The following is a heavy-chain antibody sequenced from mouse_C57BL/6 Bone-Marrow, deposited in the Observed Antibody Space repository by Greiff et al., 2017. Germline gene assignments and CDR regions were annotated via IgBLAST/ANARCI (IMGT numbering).Heavy chain of an antibody. CDR2: IDPSDSDT. J-gene: IGHJ3*01. V-gene: IGHV1-52*01. CDR3: AREGDGYYDWLDY. D-gene: IGHD2-3*01. Sequence: VQLQQPGAELVRPGSSVKLSCKASGYTFTSYWMHWVKQRPIQGLEWIGNIDPSDSDTHYNQKFKDKATLTVDKSSSTAYMQLSRLTSEDSAVXYGAREGDGYYDWLDYWGQGTLVTVSA. CDR1: GYTFTSYW.